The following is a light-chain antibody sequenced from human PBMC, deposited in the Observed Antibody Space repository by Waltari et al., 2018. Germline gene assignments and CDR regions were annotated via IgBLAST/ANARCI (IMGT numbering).Light chain of an antibody. V-gene: IGKV1-39*01. CDR3: QQSYSTRGA. CDR1: QSISSY. CDR2: AAS. Sequence: DIQMTQSTSSLSASVGDRVTITCRASQSISSYLNWYQQKPGKAPKLLIYAASSLQSGVPSRFSGSGSGTDFTLTISSLQPEDFATYYCQQSYSTRGAFGQGTKLEI. J-gene: IGKJ2*01.